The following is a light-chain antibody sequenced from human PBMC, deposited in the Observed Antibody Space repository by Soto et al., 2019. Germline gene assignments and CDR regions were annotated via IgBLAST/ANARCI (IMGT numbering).Light chain of an antibody. CDR2: KAS. J-gene: IGKJ4*01. Sequence: DIQMTQSPSTLSAPAGDRVTITCRASQSISSWLAWYQQKPGKAPRLLIYKASDLESGVPSRFSGSGSGTDFTLTISSLQPDDFATYYCQQYNSYSPLTFGGGTKVDIK. CDR3: QQYNSYSPLT. CDR1: QSISSW. V-gene: IGKV1-5*03.